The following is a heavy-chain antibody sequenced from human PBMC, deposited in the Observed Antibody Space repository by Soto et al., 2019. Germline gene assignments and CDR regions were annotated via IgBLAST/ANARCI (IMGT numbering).Heavy chain of an antibody. J-gene: IGHJ6*02. CDR3: ARGHHPPYYAFWSGLLRYYGMDV. CDR1: GFTFSSYS. V-gene: IGHV3-21*01. CDR2: ISSSSYI. Sequence: PGGSLRLSCAASGFTFSSYSMNWVRQAPGKGLEWVSSISSSSYIYYADSVKGRFTISRDNAKNSLYLQMNSLRAEDTAVYYCARGHHPPYYAFWSGLLRYYGMDVWGQGTTVTVSS. D-gene: IGHD3-3*01.